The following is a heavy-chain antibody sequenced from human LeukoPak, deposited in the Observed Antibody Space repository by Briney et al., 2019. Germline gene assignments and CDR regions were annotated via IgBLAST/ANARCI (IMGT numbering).Heavy chain of an antibody. CDR3: ARDQGSFDY. V-gene: IGHV3-74*01. CDR1: GFPFSSYW. Sequence: GGSLRLSCAASGFPFSSYWMHWIRQAPGKGLVWVSRIHSDGIGTSYADSVRGRFTISRDNAKNTVYLQMNSLRAEDTAVYYCARDQGSFDYWGQGTLVTVSS. J-gene: IGHJ4*02. CDR2: IHSDGIGT.